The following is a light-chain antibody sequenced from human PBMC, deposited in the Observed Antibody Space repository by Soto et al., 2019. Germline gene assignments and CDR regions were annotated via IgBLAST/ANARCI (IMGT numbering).Light chain of an antibody. CDR1: QGRTTK. J-gene: IGKJ1*01. CDR3: QQYNTWPRT. CDR2: GAS. V-gene: IGKV3-15*01. Sequence: EIVMTQSPATLSVSPGEGATLSCRASQGRTTKLAWYQQKPGQAPRLLIYGASTRATGIPARFSGSGSGTEFTLTISSLQSEDFAVYYCQQYNTWPRTFGQGTKVDIK.